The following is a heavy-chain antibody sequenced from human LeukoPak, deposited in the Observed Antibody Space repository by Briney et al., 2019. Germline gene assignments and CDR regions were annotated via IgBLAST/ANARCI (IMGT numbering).Heavy chain of an antibody. CDR2: INPSGGST. CDR1: GYTFTSYS. J-gene: IGHJ5*02. D-gene: IGHD5-12*01. CDR3: ARGFLVGGVAAIFWFDP. V-gene: IGHV1-46*01. Sequence: ASVKVSCKASGYTFTSYSINWVRQAPGQGLEWMGIINPSGGSTSYAQKCQGRVTMTTDMSTSTVYMELSSLRSEDTAVYYCARGFLVGGVAAIFWFDPWGQGTLVTVSS.